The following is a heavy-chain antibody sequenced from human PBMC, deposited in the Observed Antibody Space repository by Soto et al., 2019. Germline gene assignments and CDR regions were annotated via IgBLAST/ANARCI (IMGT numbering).Heavy chain of an antibody. CDR3: ARARVEMATKNWFDP. CDR1: GFTFSSYS. D-gene: IGHD5-12*01. Sequence: EVQLVESGGGLVQPGGSLRLSCAASGFTFSSYSMNWVRQAPGKGLEWVSYISSSSSTIYYADSVKGRFTISRDNAKNSLYLQMNSLRAEDTAVYYCARARVEMATKNWFDPWGQGTLVTVSS. J-gene: IGHJ5*02. CDR2: ISSSSSTI. V-gene: IGHV3-48*01.